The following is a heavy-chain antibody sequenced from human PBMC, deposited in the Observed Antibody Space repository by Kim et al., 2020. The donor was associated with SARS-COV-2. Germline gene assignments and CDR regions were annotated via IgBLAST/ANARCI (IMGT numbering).Heavy chain of an antibody. D-gene: IGHD3-16*01. V-gene: IGHV3-9*01. J-gene: IGHJ6*02. CDR3: AKDGWTGGNYYGMDV. Sequence: DSVKGRFTISRDNAKNSLYLQMNSLRAEDTALYYCAKDGWTGGNYYGMDVWGQGTTVTVPS.